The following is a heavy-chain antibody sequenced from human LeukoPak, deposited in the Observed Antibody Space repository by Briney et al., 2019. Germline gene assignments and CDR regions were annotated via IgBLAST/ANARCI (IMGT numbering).Heavy chain of an antibody. CDR1: GGTFSSYA. Sequence: ASVKVSCKASGGTFSSYAISWVRQAPGQGLEWMGRIIPILGIANYAQKFQGRVTITADKSTSTAYMELSSLRSEDTAVYYCATTGPNYYDSSGYYWYAFDIWGQGTMVTVSS. V-gene: IGHV1-69*04. CDR3: ATTGPNYYDSSGYYWYAFDI. D-gene: IGHD3-22*01. CDR2: IIPILGIA. J-gene: IGHJ3*02.